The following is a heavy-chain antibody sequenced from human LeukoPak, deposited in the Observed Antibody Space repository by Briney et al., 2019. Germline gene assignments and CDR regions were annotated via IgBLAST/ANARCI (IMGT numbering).Heavy chain of an antibody. D-gene: IGHD2-15*01. CDR1: GYTFTSYG. Sequence: ASVKVSCKASGYTFTSYGISWVRQAPGQGLQWMGWISAYNGDTDYVQRLQGRVTVTTDTSTNTAYMELRSLRSDDTAVYYCARGNRVVAATFIDYWGQGTLVTVSS. CDR2: ISAYNGDT. J-gene: IGHJ4*02. V-gene: IGHV1-18*01. CDR3: ARGNRVVAATFIDY.